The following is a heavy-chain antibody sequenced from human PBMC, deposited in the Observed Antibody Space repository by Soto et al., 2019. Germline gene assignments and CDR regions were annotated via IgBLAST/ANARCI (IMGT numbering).Heavy chain of an antibody. CDR2: IYYSGST. CDR3: ARDHYVYDILTGYGYYYGMDV. J-gene: IGHJ6*02. Sequence: QVQLQESGPGLVKPSQTLSLTCTVSGGSISSGDYYWSWIRQPPGKGLEWIGYIYYSGSTYYNPSLKSRVTISVDTSKNQFSLKLSSVTAADTAVYYCARDHYVYDILTGYGYYYGMDVWGQGTTFTVSS. CDR1: GGSISSGDYY. V-gene: IGHV4-30-4*01. D-gene: IGHD3-9*01.